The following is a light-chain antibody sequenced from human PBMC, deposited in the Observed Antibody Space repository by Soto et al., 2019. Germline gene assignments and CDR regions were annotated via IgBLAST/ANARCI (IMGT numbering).Light chain of an antibody. Sequence: DIPMTQSPSILSASVGDRVTITCRASQSISSWLAWYQQKPGKAPNLLIYKASHLENGVPSRFSGSGSGTECTLTISSLQPGEFATYYCQHYNTYPWTFGQGTKV. V-gene: IGKV1-5*03. CDR2: KAS. CDR1: QSISSW. J-gene: IGKJ1*01. CDR3: QHYNTYPWT.